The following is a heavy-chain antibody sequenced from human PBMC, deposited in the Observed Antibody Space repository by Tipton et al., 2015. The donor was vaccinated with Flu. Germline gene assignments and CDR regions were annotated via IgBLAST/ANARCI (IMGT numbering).Heavy chain of an antibody. V-gene: IGHV4-38-2*02. Sequence: TLSLTCIVSGDSIRSDYFWGWIRQPPGKGLEWIGQISRGGATYYNSSLQSRATISVDSSRNRFPLKVRSVTAADTATYYCARRDYSNYVSQPKNWFDLWGQGILVIVSS. CDR2: ISRGGAT. J-gene: IGHJ5*02. CDR3: ARRDYSNYVSQPKNWFDL. CDR1: GDSIRSDYF. D-gene: IGHD4-11*01.